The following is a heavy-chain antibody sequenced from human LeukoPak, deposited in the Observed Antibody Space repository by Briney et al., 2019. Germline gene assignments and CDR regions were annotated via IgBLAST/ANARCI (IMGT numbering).Heavy chain of an antibody. D-gene: IGHD3-16*01. Sequence: GGSLRLSCAASGFTLSSNYMSWVRHAPGKGLVWVSRINSDGSSTSYADSVKGRFTISRDNAKNTLYLQMNSLRAEDTAVYYCARARGGFDYWGQGTLVTVSS. CDR1: GFTLSSNY. V-gene: IGHV3-74*01. CDR3: ARARGGFDY. CDR2: INSDGSST. J-gene: IGHJ4*02.